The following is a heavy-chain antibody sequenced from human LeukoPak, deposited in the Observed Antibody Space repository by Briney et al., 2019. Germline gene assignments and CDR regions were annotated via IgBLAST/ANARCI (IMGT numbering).Heavy chain of an antibody. Sequence: SETLSLTCAVYGGSLSDYYWSWIRQSPGKGLEWIGEISHRGRTYYNLSLKSRVTISIDTSKNQFSLKLSSVTAADTAVYYCARLGDDYGDYWGQGTLVTVSS. J-gene: IGHJ4*02. D-gene: IGHD3-10*01. CDR1: GGSLSDYY. CDR2: ISHRGRT. V-gene: IGHV4-34*01. CDR3: ARLGDDYGDY.